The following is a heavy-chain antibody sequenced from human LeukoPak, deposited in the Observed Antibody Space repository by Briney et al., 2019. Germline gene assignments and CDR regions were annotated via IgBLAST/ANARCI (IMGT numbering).Heavy chain of an antibody. CDR1: GFTFSSYG. Sequence: GGSLRLSCAASGFTFSSYGMHWVRQAPGQGLEWVAFIRYDGSNKYYADSVKGRFTISRDNSKNTLYLQMNSLRAEDTAVYYCAKERDTAMVTIDYWGQGTLVTVSS. D-gene: IGHD5-18*01. J-gene: IGHJ4*02. V-gene: IGHV3-30*02. CDR2: IRYDGSNK. CDR3: AKERDTAMVTIDY.